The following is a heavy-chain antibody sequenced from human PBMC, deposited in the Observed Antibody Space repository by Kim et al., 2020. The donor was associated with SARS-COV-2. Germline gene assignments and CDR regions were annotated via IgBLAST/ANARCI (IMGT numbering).Heavy chain of an antibody. CDR2: INPNSGGT. CDR3: ARVNQASYSSGWYEWFDH. Sequence: ASVKVSCKASGYTFTGYYMHWVRQAPGQGLEWMGWINPNSGGTNYAQKFQGRVTMTRDTSISTAYMELSRLRSDDTAVYYCARVNQASYSSGWYEWFDHWGQGTLVTDSS. D-gene: IGHD6-19*01. J-gene: IGHJ5*02. V-gene: IGHV1-2*02. CDR1: GYTFTGYY.